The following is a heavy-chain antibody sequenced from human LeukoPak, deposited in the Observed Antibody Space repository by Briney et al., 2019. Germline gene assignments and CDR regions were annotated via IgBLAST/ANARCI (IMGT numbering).Heavy chain of an antibody. Sequence: ASVKVSCKASGYTFTSYGISWVRQAPGQGLEWMGWISAYNGNTNYAQKLQGRVTMTTDTSTSTAYMELRSLRSDDTAVYYCARVRGYDYVWGSYSWDYWGQGTLDTVSS. V-gene: IGHV1-18*01. CDR3: ARVRGYDYVWGSYSWDY. J-gene: IGHJ4*02. D-gene: IGHD3-16*01. CDR1: GYTFTSYG. CDR2: ISAYNGNT.